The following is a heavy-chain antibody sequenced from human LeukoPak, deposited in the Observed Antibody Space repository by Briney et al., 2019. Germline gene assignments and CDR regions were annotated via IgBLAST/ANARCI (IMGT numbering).Heavy chain of an antibody. CDR1: GGSISTYY. V-gene: IGHV4-59*08. J-gene: IGHJ4*02. Sequence: PSETLSLTCTVSGGSISTYYWNWIRQPPGKGLEWIGYIYYIGRTNYNPSLRSRVTMSLDTSTNQFSLKLSSLTAADTAVYYCARSSDIYYFDYWGQGTLVRLL. CDR2: IYYIGRT. D-gene: IGHD3-3*02. CDR3: ARSSDIYYFDY.